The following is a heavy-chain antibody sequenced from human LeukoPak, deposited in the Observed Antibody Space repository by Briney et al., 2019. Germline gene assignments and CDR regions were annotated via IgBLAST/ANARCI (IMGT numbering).Heavy chain of an antibody. D-gene: IGHD6-19*01. CDR2: ISGSGGST. CDR3: ARGGLGSAFDN. V-gene: IGHV3-23*01. J-gene: IGHJ4*02. Sequence: GGSLRLSCEASGFTFSSYSLSWVRQAPGKGLECVSAISGSGGSTYSADSLKGRFTISRDNSKNTLYQQINSLRTDDTAVFYCARGGLGSAFDNWGQGTLVTVSS. CDR1: GFTFSSYS.